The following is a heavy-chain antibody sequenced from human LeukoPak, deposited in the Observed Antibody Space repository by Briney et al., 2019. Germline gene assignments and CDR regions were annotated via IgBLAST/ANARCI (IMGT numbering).Heavy chain of an antibody. CDR1: GYTFTGYY. J-gene: IGHJ4*02. D-gene: IGHD6-13*01. CDR3: ARNVRAAAGIYYFDY. Sequence: ASVKVSCKAPGYTFTGYYMHWVRQAPGQGLEWMGRINPNSGGTNYAQKFQGRVTMTRDTSISTAYMELSRLRSDDTAVYYCARNVRAAAGIYYFDYWGQGTLVTVSS. V-gene: IGHV1-2*06. CDR2: INPNSGGT.